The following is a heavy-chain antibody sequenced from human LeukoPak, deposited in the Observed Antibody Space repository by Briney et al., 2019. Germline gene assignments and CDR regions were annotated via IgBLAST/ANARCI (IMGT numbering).Heavy chain of an antibody. J-gene: IGHJ4*02. CDR3: ARQAPSVVVAATGDFDY. Sequence: GESLKISCKGSGYSFPTYWIGWVRQMPGKGLEWMGIIYPGDSDTRYSPSFEGEVTISADKSISTAYLQWSSLKASDTAMYYCARQAPSVVVAATGDFDYWGQGTLVTVSS. D-gene: IGHD2-15*01. V-gene: IGHV5-51*01. CDR1: GYSFPTYW. CDR2: IYPGDSDT.